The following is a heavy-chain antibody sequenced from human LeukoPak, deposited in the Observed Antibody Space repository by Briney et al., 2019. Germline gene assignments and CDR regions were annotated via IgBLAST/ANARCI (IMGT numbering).Heavy chain of an antibody. CDR2: INPNSGGT. J-gene: IGHJ4*02. CDR1: GYTFTGYY. D-gene: IGHD3-10*01. Sequence: ASVKVSCKASGYTFTGYYMHWVRQAPGQGLEWMGWINPNSGGTNYAQKFQGRVTMTRDTSISTAYMELSRLRSDDTAVYYCARTLSLSGSGSYGDYWGQGTLVTVSS. V-gene: IGHV1-2*02. CDR3: ARTLSLSGSGSYGDY.